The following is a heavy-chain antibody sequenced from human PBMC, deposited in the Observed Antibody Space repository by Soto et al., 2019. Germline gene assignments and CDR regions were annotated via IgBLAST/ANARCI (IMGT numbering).Heavy chain of an antibody. CDR3: ASSGHVSSSSDLSYYYGMDV. V-gene: IGHV3-30-3*01. CDR2: ISYDGSNK. J-gene: IGHJ6*02. CDR1: GFTFSSYP. Sequence: PRGSLXLSCAAPGFTFSSYPMHWVRQAPGKRLEWVAVISYDGSNKYYADSVKGRFTISRDNSKNTLYLQMNSLRAEDTAVYYCASSGHVSSSSDLSYYYGMDVWGQGTTVTVSS. D-gene: IGHD6-6*01.